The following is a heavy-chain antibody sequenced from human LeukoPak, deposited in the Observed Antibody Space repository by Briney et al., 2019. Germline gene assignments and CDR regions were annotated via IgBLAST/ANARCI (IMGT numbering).Heavy chain of an antibody. D-gene: IGHD6-19*01. CDR3: ARFVGRSSSGYYLY. CDR2: IYYSGST. Sequence: PSETLSLTCTVSGDSIRSYYWSWIRQSPGKGLEWIGYIYYSGSTNYNHSLKSRVTISVDTSKNQFSLKLTSVTAADTAVYYCARFVGRSSSGYYLYWGQGTLVTVSS. CDR1: GDSIRSYY. V-gene: IGHV4-59*01. J-gene: IGHJ4*02.